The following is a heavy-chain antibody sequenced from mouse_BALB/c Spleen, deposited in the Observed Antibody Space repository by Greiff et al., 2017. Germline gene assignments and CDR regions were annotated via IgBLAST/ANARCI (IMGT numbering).Heavy chain of an antibody. CDR3: GRGSLGYFDV. J-gene: IGHJ1*01. D-gene: IGHD6-2*01. CDR2: INPYNGDT. CDR1: GYSFTGYF. Sequence: VQLQQSGPELVKPGASVKISCKASGYSFTGYFMNWVEQSHGKSLEWIGRINPYNGDTFSNQKFKGKATLTVDKSSSTAHMELLSLTSEDSAVYYCGRGSLGYFDVWGAGTTVTVSS. V-gene: IGHV1-37*01.